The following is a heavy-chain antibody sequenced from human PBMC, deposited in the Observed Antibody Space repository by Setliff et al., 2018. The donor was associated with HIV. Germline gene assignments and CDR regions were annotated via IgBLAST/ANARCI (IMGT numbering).Heavy chain of an antibody. J-gene: IGHJ6*03. V-gene: IGHV1-18*01. CDR3: ARDSKIAVAGGDYYYMDV. CDR2: ISVYNGNT. CDR1: GYIFTSHG. Sequence: ASVKVSCKASGYIFTSHGISWVRQAPGQGLEWMGWISVYNGNTKYAQKFQGRVTMTTDTSTSTAYMELRSLRSDDTAVYYCARDSKIAVAGGDYYYMDVWGKGTTVTVSS. D-gene: IGHD6-19*01.